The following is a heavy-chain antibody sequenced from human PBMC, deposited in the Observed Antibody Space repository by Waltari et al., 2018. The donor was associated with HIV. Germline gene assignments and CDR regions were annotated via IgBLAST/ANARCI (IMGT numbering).Heavy chain of an antibody. Sequence: QVQLVQSGAEVKKPGASVTVSCKASGYIFTNYYMHWVRQAPGQGLEWMGVINPSTGSTGYAQKFQGRFTMTTDTSTSTLYMDLSSLRSEDTAIYYCARDPSGYVSHRYFDLWGRGTLITVSS. CDR1: GYIFTNYY. CDR2: INPSTGST. J-gene: IGHJ2*01. D-gene: IGHD5-12*01. CDR3: ARDPSGYVSHRYFDL. V-gene: IGHV1-46*01.